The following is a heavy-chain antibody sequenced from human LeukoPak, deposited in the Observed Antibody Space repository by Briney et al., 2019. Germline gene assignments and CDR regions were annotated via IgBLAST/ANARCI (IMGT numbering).Heavy chain of an antibody. CDR1: GYTFTSYG. D-gene: IGHD6-13*01. CDR2: ISAYNGNT. CDR3: ASQAPYSSSWYEVDY. Sequence: ASVKVSCKASGYTFTSYGISWVRQAPGQGLEWMGWISAYNGNTNYAQKFQGRVTMTRDTSTSTVYMELSSLRSEDTAVYYCASQAPYSSSWYEVDYWGQGTLVTVSS. J-gene: IGHJ4*02. V-gene: IGHV1-18*01.